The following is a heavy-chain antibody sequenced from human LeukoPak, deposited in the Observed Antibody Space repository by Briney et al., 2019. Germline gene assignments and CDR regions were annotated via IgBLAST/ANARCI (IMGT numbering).Heavy chain of an antibody. CDR2: IIPILGIA. V-gene: IGHV1-69*04. Sequence: SVKVSCKASGGTFSSYAISWVRQAPGQGLEWMGRIIPILGIANYAQKFQGRATITADKSTSTAYMELSSLRSEDTAVYYCARERDIVATTTRDDYWGQGTLVTVSS. J-gene: IGHJ4*02. CDR3: ARERDIVATTTRDDY. D-gene: IGHD5-12*01. CDR1: GGTFSSYA.